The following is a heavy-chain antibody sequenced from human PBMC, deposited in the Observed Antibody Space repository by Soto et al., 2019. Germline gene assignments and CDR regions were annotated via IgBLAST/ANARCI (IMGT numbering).Heavy chain of an antibody. D-gene: IGHD3-22*01. Sequence: GGSLRLSCAASGFTFSSYSMNWVRQAPGKGLEWVSSISSSSSYIYYADSVKGRFTISRDNAKNSLYLQMNSLRAEDTAVYYCASPGYYDSSGFDYWGQGTLVTVSS. CDR1: GFTFSSYS. V-gene: IGHV3-21*01. CDR2: ISSSSSYI. CDR3: ASPGYYDSSGFDY. J-gene: IGHJ4*02.